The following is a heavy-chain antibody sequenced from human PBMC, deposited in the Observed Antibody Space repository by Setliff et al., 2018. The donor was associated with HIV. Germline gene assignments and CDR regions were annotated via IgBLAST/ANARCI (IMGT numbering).Heavy chain of an antibody. D-gene: IGHD2-2*02. CDR2: IKEDGSET. J-gene: IGHJ4*02. CDR1: GFPFSDFW. CDR3: AAGHYTTLR. V-gene: IGHV3-7*01. Sequence: GGSLRLSCVASGFPFSDFWMNWVRQAPGKGLEWVANIKEDGSETYYVDSVKGRFTISRDNSKNSLHLQMDSLRVEDTAVYYCAAGHYTTLRWGQGTLVTVSS.